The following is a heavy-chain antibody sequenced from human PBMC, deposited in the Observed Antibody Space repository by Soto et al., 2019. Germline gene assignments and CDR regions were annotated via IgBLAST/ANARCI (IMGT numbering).Heavy chain of an antibody. V-gene: IGHV1-18*01. CDR2: ISLYSDGT. CDR3: ARVVPGAEAWFGP. J-gene: IGHJ5*02. D-gene: IGHD2-2*01. CDR1: GYTFSNYG. Sequence: QVQLVQSGGEVERPGASVKVSCKTSGYTFSNYGITWVRQAPGQPLEWLGWISLYSDGTNYAQKVQGRVSMTTDTSTTTAYMELRSLRSDDTAVYYCARVVPGAEAWFGPWGQGTLVTVSS.